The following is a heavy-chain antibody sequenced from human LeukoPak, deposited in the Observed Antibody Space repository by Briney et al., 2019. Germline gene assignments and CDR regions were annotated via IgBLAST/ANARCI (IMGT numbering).Heavy chain of an antibody. CDR3: AREDIVVVPAPRRGAFDI. Sequence: GRSLRLSCAASGFTFSSYGMHWVRQAPGKGLEWVAVIWYDGSNKYYADSVKGRFTISRDNSKNTLYLQMNSLRAEDTAVYYCAREDIVVVPAPRRGAFDIWGQGTMVTVSS. CDR1: GFTFSSYG. CDR2: IWYDGSNK. V-gene: IGHV3-33*01. J-gene: IGHJ3*02. D-gene: IGHD2-2*01.